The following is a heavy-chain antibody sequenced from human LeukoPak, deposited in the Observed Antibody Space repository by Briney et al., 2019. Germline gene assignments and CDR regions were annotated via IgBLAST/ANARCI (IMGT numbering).Heavy chain of an antibody. V-gene: IGHV1-69*13. Sequence: SVKVSCKASGGTFSSYAISWVRQAPGQGLEWMGGIIPIFGTANYAQKFQGRVTITADESTSTAYMELSSLRSEDTAVYYCVLRRDGYNEPFDYWGQGTLVTASS. CDR1: GGTFSSYA. J-gene: IGHJ4*02. D-gene: IGHD5-24*01. CDR3: VLRRDGYNEPFDY. CDR2: IIPIFGTA.